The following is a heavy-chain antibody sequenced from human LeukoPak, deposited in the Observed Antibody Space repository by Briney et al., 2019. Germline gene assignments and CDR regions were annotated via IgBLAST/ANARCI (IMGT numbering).Heavy chain of an antibody. Sequence: SETLSLTCTVSGGSISSSSYYWGWIRQPPGKGLEWIGRIYYSGSTYYNPSLKSRVTISVDTSKNQFSLKLSSVTAADTAVYYCARGTTGRRADAFDIWGQGTMVTVSS. J-gene: IGHJ3*02. CDR2: IYYSGST. V-gene: IGHV4-39*07. D-gene: IGHD1-1*01. CDR3: ARGTTGRRADAFDI. CDR1: GGSISSSSYY.